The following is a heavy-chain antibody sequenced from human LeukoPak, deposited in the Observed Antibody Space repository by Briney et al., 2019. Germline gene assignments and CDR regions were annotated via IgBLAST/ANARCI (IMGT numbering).Heavy chain of an antibody. J-gene: IGHJ4*02. Sequence: SETLSLTCAVYGGSFSGYYWSWIRQPPGKGLEWIGEINHSGSTNYNPSLKSRVTISVDTSKNQFSLKLSSVTAADTAVYYCARGSVDSSGHYHDYWGQGTLVTVSS. CDR1: GGSFSGYY. V-gene: IGHV4-34*01. CDR3: ARGSVDSSGHYHDY. CDR2: INHSGST. D-gene: IGHD3-22*01.